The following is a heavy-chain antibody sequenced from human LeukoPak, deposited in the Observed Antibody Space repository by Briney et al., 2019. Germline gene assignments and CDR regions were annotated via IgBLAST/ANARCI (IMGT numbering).Heavy chain of an antibody. CDR1: GFTFNAYS. CDR3: ARDRGSYFPDAFDI. V-gene: IGHV3-66*01. Sequence: GGSLRLSCAASGFTFNAYSMNWVRQAPGKGLEWVSVIYSGGSTYYADSVKGRFTISRDNSKNTLYLQMNSLRAEDTAVYYCARDRGSYFPDAFDIWGQGTMVTVSS. J-gene: IGHJ3*02. CDR2: IYSGGST. D-gene: IGHD1-26*01.